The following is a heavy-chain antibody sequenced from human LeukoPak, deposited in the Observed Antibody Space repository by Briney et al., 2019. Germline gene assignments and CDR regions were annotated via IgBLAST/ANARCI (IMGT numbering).Heavy chain of an antibody. CDR3: ARARYYYDSSGYYFSYYYYYMDV. CDR1: GFTFSSYW. Sequence: GGSLRLSCAASGFTFSSYWMHWVRQAPGKGLVWVSRINSDGSSTSYADSVKGRFTISRDNAKNTLYLQMNSLRAEDTAVYYCARARYYYDSSGYYFSYYYYYMDVWGKGTTVTVSS. D-gene: IGHD3-22*01. V-gene: IGHV3-74*01. CDR2: INSDGSST. J-gene: IGHJ6*03.